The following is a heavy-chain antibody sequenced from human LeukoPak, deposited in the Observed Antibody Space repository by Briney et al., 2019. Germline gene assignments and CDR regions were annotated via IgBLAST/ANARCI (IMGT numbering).Heavy chain of an antibody. CDR3: ARRLLMVYANWFDP. Sequence: GGSLRLSCAASGFTFSSYEMNWVRQAPGKGLEWVSYISSSGSTIHYADSVKGRFTISRDNAKNSLYLQMNSLRAEDTAVYYCARRLLMVYANWFDPWGQGTLVTVSS. V-gene: IGHV3-48*03. CDR2: ISSSGSTI. D-gene: IGHD2-8*01. CDR1: GFTFSSYE. J-gene: IGHJ5*02.